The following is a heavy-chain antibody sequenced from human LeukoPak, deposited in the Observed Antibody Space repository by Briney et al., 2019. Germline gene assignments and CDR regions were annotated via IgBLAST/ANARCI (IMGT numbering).Heavy chain of an antibody. Sequence: GGALRLSCAASGFTFRTYEMNWVRQAPGKGLEWVSYISSSGTTIYYADSVRGRFTISRDNAKNSLYLQMNSLRAEDTAVYYCARLVVATNFDYWAQGTRVTVSS. CDR3: ARLVVATNFDY. CDR2: ISSSGTTI. D-gene: IGHD5-12*01. V-gene: IGHV3-48*03. CDR1: GFTFRTYE. J-gene: IGHJ4*02.